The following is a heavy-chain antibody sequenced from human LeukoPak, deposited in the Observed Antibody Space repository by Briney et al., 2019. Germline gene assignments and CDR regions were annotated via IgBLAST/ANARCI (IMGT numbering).Heavy chain of an antibody. Sequence: SVKVSCKASGGTFSSYAISLVRQAPGQGLEWMGGIIPIFGTANYAQKFQGRVTITADESTSTAYMELSSLRSEDTAVYYCASTGYCSSTSCLYYYYYYMDVWGKGTTVTVSS. V-gene: IGHV1-69*13. D-gene: IGHD2-2*01. CDR3: ASTGYCSSTSCLYYYYYYMDV. J-gene: IGHJ6*03. CDR1: GGTFSSYA. CDR2: IIPIFGTA.